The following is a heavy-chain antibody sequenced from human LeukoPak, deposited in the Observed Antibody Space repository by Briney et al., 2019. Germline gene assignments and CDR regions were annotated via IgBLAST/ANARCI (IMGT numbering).Heavy chain of an antibody. Sequence: GGSLRLSCVGSGFIFSNAWMSWVRQAPGEGLEWVGRIKTETDGGTIDYAAPVKGRFTISRDDSNNTLYLQMNSLKTEETAVYYCTTPQLWLRGALGYWGQGTLVTVTS. CDR3: TTPQLWLRGALGY. V-gene: IGHV3-15*01. D-gene: IGHD5-18*01. J-gene: IGHJ4*02. CDR2: IKTETDGGTI. CDR1: GFIFSNAW.